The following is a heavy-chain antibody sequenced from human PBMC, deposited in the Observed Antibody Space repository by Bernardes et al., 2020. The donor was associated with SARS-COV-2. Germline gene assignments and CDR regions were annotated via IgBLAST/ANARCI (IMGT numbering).Heavy chain of an antibody. J-gene: IGHJ3*02. CDR3: ARDGFMTYDAFDI. D-gene: IGHD2-21*02. Sequence: GGSLRLSCAASGFTVSSNYMSWVRQAPGKGLEWVSVIYSGGSTYYADSVKGRFTISRDNSKNTLYLQMNSLRAEDTAVYYCARDGFMTYDAFDIWGQGTMVTVSS. CDR1: GFTVSSNY. CDR2: IYSGGST. V-gene: IGHV3-66*01.